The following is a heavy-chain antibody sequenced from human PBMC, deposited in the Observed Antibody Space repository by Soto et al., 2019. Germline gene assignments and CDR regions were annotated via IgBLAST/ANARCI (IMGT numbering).Heavy chain of an antibody. CDR1: GYTFSSYG. CDR2: ISAYNGNT. Sequence: QVQLVQSGAEVKTPGASVKVSCKASGYTFSSYGITWVRQAPGQGLEWMGWISAYNGNTHYAQNLQGRGTMTTDTATRTAYMEVRSLTSDDTAVYYCARDYGSSPDYWGQGTLVTVSS. J-gene: IGHJ4*02. V-gene: IGHV1-18*01. D-gene: IGHD6-13*01. CDR3: ARDYGSSPDY.